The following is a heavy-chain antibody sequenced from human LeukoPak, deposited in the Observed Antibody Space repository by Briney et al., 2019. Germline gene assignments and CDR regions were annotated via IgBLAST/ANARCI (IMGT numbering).Heavy chain of an antibody. CDR2: ISSSSSTI. CDR3: ARDGGSGSYDY. V-gene: IGHV3-48*01. D-gene: IGHD1-26*01. J-gene: IGHJ4*02. CDR1: QFTFGSYV. Sequence: GSLRLSCTASQFTFGSYVMSWVRQAPGKGLEWVSYISSSSSTIYYADSVKGRFTISRDNAKNSLYLQMNSLRAEDTAVYYCARDGGSGSYDYWGQGTLVTVSS.